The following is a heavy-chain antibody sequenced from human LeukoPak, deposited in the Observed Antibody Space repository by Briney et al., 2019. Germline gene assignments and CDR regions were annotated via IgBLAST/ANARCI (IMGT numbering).Heavy chain of an antibody. V-gene: IGHV4-61*02. D-gene: IGHD2-2*01. CDR1: GGSISSGSYY. Sequence: SETLSLTCTVSGGSISSGSYYWSWIRQPAGKGLEWIGRIYTSGSTNYNPPLKSRVTISVDTSKNQFSLKLSSVTAADTAVYYCVRGVHCSSTSCYPSFDYWGQGTLVTVSS. J-gene: IGHJ4*02. CDR2: IYTSGST. CDR3: VRGVHCSSTSCYPSFDY.